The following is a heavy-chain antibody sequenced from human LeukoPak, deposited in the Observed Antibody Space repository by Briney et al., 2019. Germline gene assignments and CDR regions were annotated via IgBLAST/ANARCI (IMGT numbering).Heavy chain of an antibody. V-gene: IGHV3-23*01. Sequence: GGSLRLSCPASGFTFSDYTMHWVRQAPGKGLEWVSAISGSGGSTYYADSVKGRFTISRDNSKNTLYLQMNSLRAEDTAVYYCAKDTIAAAGPFDYWGQGTLVTVSS. CDR1: GFTFSDYT. J-gene: IGHJ4*02. CDR3: AKDTIAAAGPFDY. D-gene: IGHD6-13*01. CDR2: ISGSGGST.